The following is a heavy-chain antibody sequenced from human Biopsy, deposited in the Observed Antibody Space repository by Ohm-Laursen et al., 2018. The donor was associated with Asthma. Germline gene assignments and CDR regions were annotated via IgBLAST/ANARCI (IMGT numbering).Heavy chain of an antibody. J-gene: IGHJ3*02. CDR2: IYFSGNT. D-gene: IGHD5-18*01. Sequence: VTLALTCTVSGGSITSFYWSWIRQPPGRGLEWIGYIYFSGNTNYNPSLKSRVTISIDTSKNHFSLKLTSVTAADTAVYFCGRGSGSSFSYPDAFDIWGQGTMVTAS. V-gene: IGHV4-59*01. CDR3: GRGSGSSFSYPDAFDI. CDR1: GGSITSFY.